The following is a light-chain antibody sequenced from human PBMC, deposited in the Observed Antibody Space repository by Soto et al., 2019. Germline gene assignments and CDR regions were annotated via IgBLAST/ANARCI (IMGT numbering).Light chain of an antibody. V-gene: IGKV3-15*01. CDR2: GAS. Sequence: EIVMTQSPATLSVSPGATATLSCRASQSVSTDLAWYQQKPGQVPRVLIYGASTRATDSPARFSGSGSGTDFTLTIDSLQSEDFAVYYCQQYNNWPRTFGQGTKVDIK. CDR3: QQYNNWPRT. CDR1: QSVSTD. J-gene: IGKJ1*01.